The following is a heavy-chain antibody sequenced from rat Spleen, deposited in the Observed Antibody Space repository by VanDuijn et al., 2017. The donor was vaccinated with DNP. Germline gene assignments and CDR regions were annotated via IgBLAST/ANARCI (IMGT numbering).Heavy chain of an antibody. CDR3: TRRTGPYWCFDF. V-gene: IGHV2-1*01. Sequence: QVQLKESGPDLVQPSQTLSLTCTVSGFSLTRNSVHWVRQPPGKGLEWVGAIWNGGSASYNSALKSRLSISRDTSKSQVFLKMNSLQTEDTAIYFCTRRTGPYWCFDFCGPGTMVTVSS. CDR2: IWNGGSA. J-gene: IGHJ1*01. D-gene: IGHD5-1*01. CDR1: GFSLTRNS.